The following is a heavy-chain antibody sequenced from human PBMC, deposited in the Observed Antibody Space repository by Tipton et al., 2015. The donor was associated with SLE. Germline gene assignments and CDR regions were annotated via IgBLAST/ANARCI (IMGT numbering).Heavy chain of an antibody. Sequence: TLSLTCNVSGGSITSHYWSWIRQPPGKGLEWIGYVDYIGSTNYNPSLKSRVTISIDTSKNQFSLKLSSVTAADTAVYYCARGSWGSDAFDIWGQGTVVTVSS. J-gene: IGHJ3*02. CDR2: VDYIGST. CDR3: ARGSWGSDAFDI. CDR1: GGSITSHY. V-gene: IGHV4-59*11. D-gene: IGHD3-10*01.